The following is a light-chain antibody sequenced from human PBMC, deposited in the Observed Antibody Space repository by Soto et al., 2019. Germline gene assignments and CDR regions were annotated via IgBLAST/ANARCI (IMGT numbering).Light chain of an antibody. Sequence: DIQMTQSPSTLSASVGDRVTITFRASQSISDWLAWYQQKPGKAPKLLIYDASSLGSGVPSRFSGSGSGTEFTLTISSLQPDDFATYFCQQYQTYSTFGQGTRLENK. CDR1: QSISDW. J-gene: IGKJ5*01. CDR2: DAS. V-gene: IGKV1-5*01. CDR3: QQYQTYST.